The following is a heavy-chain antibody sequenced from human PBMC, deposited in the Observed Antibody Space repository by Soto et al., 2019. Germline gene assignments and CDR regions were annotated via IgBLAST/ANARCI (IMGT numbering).Heavy chain of an antibody. V-gene: IGHV4-34*01. CDR3: ARDKITGLFDY. CDR2: INHSGST. Sequence: PSETLSLTCAVYGGSFSGYYWSWLRQPPGKGLEWIGEINHSGSTNYNPSLKSRVTISVDTSKNQFSLELTSVTAADTAVYYCARDKITGLFDYWGQGTLVTVSS. CDR1: GGSFSGYY. D-gene: IGHD2-8*02. J-gene: IGHJ4*02.